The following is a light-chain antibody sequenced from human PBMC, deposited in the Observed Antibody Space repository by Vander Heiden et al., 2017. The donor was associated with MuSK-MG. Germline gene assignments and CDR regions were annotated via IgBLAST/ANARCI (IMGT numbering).Light chain of an antibody. CDR3: QQIDSNLLIT. CDR1: QSISTY. V-gene: IGKV1-39*01. J-gene: IGKJ5*01. Sequence: DIQMTQSPSSLSASVGDRVTITCRASQSISTYVNWYQQKPGKAPKLLIYAASSLQSGVPSRFSGSGYGIDFTLTISSLQPEDFASYYCQQIDSNLLITFSQGTRLEIK. CDR2: AAS.